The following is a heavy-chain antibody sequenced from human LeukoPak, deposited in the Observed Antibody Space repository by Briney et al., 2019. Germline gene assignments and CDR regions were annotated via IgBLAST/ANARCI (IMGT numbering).Heavy chain of an antibody. Sequence: SVKVSFKASGDTFSSYAFSWVRQAPGQGLEWMGVIIPICGTTNYAQKFQGRVTITTDKSSSTAYMELGSLKSEDTAVYYCAIGQQLVSFDYWGQGTLVTVSS. V-gene: IGHV1-69*05. D-gene: IGHD6-6*01. J-gene: IGHJ4*02. CDR2: IIPICGTT. CDR3: AIGQQLVSFDY. CDR1: GDTFSSYA.